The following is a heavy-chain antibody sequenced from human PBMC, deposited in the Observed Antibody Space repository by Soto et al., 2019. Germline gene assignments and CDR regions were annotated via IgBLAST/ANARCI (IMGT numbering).Heavy chain of an antibody. V-gene: IGHV3-30-3*01. J-gene: IGHJ3*02. CDR2: ISYDGSNK. Sequence: GGSLRLSCAASGFTFSSYAMHWVRQAPGKGLEWVAVISYDGSNKYYADSVKGRFTISRDNSKNTLYLQMNSLRAEDTAVYYCAREVGAITMIVVAHDAFDIWGQGTMVTVS. CDR3: AREVGAITMIVVAHDAFDI. D-gene: IGHD3-22*01. CDR1: GFTFSSYA.